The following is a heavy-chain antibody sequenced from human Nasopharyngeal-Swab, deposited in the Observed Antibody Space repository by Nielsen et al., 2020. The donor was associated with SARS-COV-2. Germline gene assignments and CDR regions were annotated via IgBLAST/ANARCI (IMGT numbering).Heavy chain of an antibody. CDR1: GGTFSSYA. CDR3: ASHCSGGSCYSFWYFQH. J-gene: IGHJ1*01. CDR2: IIPIFGTA. D-gene: IGHD2-15*01. V-gene: IGHV1-69*13. Sequence: SVKVSCKASGGTFSSYAISWVRQAPGQGLEWMGGIIPIFGTANYAQKFQGRVTITADESTSTAYMELSSLRAEDTAVYYCASHCSGGSCYSFWYFQHWGQGTLVTVSS.